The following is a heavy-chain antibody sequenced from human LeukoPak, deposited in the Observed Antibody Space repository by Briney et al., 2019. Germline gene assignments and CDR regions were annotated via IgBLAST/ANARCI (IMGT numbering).Heavy chain of an antibody. CDR1: GGSISSSSYY. V-gene: IGHV4-39*07. D-gene: IGHD3-22*01. CDR2: IYYSGST. CDR3: ASLYDSSGYPTFDY. J-gene: IGHJ4*02. Sequence: SETLSLTCTVSGGSISSSSYYWGWIRQPPGKGLEWIGSIYYSGSTYYNPSLKSRVTISVDTSKNQFSLKLSSVTAADTAVYYCASLYDSSGYPTFDYWGQGTLVTVSS.